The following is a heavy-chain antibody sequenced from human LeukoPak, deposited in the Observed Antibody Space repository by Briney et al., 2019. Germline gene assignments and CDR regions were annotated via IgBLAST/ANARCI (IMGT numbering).Heavy chain of an antibody. Sequence: SETLSLTCTVSGYSISTGYYWSWIRQPPGKGLEWIGYIYYSGSTNYNPSLKSRVTISVDTSKNQFSLKLSSVTGADTAVYYCARGFWEYNFDYWGQGTLVTVSS. J-gene: IGHJ4*02. CDR1: GYSISTGYY. V-gene: IGHV4-61*01. CDR2: IYYSGST. CDR3: ARGFWEYNFDY. D-gene: IGHD3-3*01.